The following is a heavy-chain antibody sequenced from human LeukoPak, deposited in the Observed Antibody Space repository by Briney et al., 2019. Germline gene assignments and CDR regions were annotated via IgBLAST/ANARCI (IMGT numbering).Heavy chain of an antibody. V-gene: IGHV1-18*04. D-gene: IGHD3-16*02. CDR1: GYTFTGYY. J-gene: IGHJ4*02. CDR3: ARGSRYRYDYVWGSYRYPTSDY. CDR2: ITAYNGNT. Sequence: ASVKVSCKASGYTFTGYYMHWVRQAPGQGLEWMGWITAYNGNTNYAQNFQGRVTMTTDTSTNTAYMELRSLRSDDTAVYYRARGSRYRYDYVWGSYRYPTSDYWGQGTLVTVSS.